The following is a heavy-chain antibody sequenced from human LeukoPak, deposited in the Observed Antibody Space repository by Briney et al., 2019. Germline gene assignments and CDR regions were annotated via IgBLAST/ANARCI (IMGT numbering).Heavy chain of an antibody. CDR1: GGSISSYY. J-gene: IGHJ4*02. CDR3: ARYGGVGATHFDY. D-gene: IGHD1-26*01. V-gene: IGHV4-59*01. Sequence: TSETLSLTCTVSGGSISSYYWSWIRQPPGKGLEGIGYIYYAGNTNYNPSLKSRVSISVDTSKNRFSLKLNSVTAADTAVYYCARYGGVGATHFDYWGQGTLVTVSS. CDR2: IYYAGNT.